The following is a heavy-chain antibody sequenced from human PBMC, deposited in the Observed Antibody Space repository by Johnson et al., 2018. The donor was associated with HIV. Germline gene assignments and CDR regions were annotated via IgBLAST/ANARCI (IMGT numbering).Heavy chain of an antibody. J-gene: IGHJ3*02. D-gene: IGHD4-23*01. V-gene: IGHV3-30-3*01. CDR2: ISYDGSNK. CDR3: AREQYGGNSNARDGFDI. CDR1: AFTFSSYS. Sequence: QMLLVESGGGVVQPGGSLRLSCVGSAFTFSSYSMHWVRQAPGKGLEWVADISYDGSNKFYAVSVKGRFTISRDNSKNTLYMQMNSLRAEDTAVYYCAREQYGGNSNARDGFDIWGQGKMVTVSS.